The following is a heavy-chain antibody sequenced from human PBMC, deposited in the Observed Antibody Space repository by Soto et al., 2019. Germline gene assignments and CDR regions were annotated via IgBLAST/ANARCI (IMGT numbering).Heavy chain of an antibody. CDR1: GYTFTNYA. V-gene: IGHV1-18*01. D-gene: IGHD3-10*01. CDR2: INAYNGKT. CDR3: ARVYYYGSGTRGPFDY. Sequence: ASVKVSCKASGYTFTNYAISWVRQAPGQGLEWMGWINAYNGKTNYAQKLQGRVTMTTDKSTSTAYMELSRLRSEDTAVYFCARVYYYGSGTRGPFDYWGQGTLVTVSS. J-gene: IGHJ4*02.